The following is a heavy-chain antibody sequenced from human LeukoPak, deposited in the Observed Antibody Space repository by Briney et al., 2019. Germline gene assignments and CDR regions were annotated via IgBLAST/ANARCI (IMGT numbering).Heavy chain of an antibody. CDR2: ISAYNGNT. J-gene: IGHJ5*02. V-gene: IGHV1-18*01. D-gene: IGHD2-2*01. CDR1: GYTFTSYG. CDR3: ARAEDIVVVPAAFNP. Sequence: GASVKVSCKASGYTFTSYGISWVRQAPGQGLEWMGWISAYNGNTNYAQKLQGRVTMTTDRSTSTAYMELRSLRSDDTAVYYCARAEDIVVVPAAFNPWGQGTLVTVSS.